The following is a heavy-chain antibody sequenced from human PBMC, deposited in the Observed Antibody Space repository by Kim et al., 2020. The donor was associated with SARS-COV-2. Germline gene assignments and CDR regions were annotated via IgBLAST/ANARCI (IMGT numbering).Heavy chain of an antibody. CDR3: TTVPSGWFYYGMDV. J-gene: IGHJ6*02. V-gene: IGHV3-15*01. Sequence: GGSLRLSCAASGFTFSNAWMSWVRQAPGKGLEWVGRIKSKTDGGTTDYAAPVKGRFTISRDDSKNTLYLQMNSLKTEDTAVYYCTTVPSGWFYYGMDVWGQGTTVTVSS. CDR1: GFTFSNAW. CDR2: IKSKTDGGTT. D-gene: IGHD6-19*01.